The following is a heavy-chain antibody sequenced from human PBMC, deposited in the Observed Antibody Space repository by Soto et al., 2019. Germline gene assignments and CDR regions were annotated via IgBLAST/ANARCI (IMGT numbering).Heavy chain of an antibody. CDR2: TYYRSKWYN. CDR1: GDSVSSNSAA. CDR3: ARDTFRSYSGRYYYYGMDV. D-gene: IGHD1-26*01. Sequence: PSPTLSGTCAISGDSVSSNSAAWNWNRQSPSRGLEWLGRTYYRSKWYNDYAVSVKSRITINPDTSKNQFSLQLNSVTPEDTAVYYCARDTFRSYSGRYYYYGMDVWGQGTTVTVSS. V-gene: IGHV6-1*01. J-gene: IGHJ6*02.